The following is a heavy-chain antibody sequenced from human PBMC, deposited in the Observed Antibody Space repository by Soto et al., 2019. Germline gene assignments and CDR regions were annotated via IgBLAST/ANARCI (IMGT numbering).Heavy chain of an antibody. CDR3: ARVITFGGVIVRLDY. J-gene: IGHJ4*02. V-gene: IGHV4-34*01. Sequence: PSETLSLTCAVYGGSFSGYYWSWIRQPPGKGLEWIGEINHSGSTNYNPSLKSRVTISVDTSKNQFSLKLSSVTAADTAVYYCARVITFGGVIVRLDYWGQGTLVTVSS. CDR1: GGSFSGYY. CDR2: INHSGST. D-gene: IGHD3-16*02.